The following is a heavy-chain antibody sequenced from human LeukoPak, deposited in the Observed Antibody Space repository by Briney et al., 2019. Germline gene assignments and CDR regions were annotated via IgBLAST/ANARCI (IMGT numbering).Heavy chain of an antibody. CDR2: MNEDGCEK. CDR1: GLGFSNYW. Sequence: GVSQRLSCAASGLGFSNYWMSWVRQAPGKGLEWVANMNEDGCEKDYVDSVKSRFTISRDNAQDSLYLQMNSLRAEDKTVYYCARDRGYSNFDYWGQGTLLTVSS. V-gene: IGHV3-7*01. D-gene: IGHD4-11*01. J-gene: IGHJ4*02. CDR3: ARDRGYSNFDY.